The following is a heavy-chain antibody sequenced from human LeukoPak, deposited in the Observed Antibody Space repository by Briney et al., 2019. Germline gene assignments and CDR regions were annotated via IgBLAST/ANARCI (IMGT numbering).Heavy chain of an antibody. D-gene: IGHD3-3*01. CDR3: AKIGRYYDFWTGFYEEEVDYMDV. V-gene: IGHV3-23*01. CDR2: ISGSGGST. CDR1: GFTFSSYG. Sequence: GGSLRLSCAVSGFTFSSYGMTWVRRAPGKGLEWVSGISGSGGSTKHADSVKGRFTISRDNSKNTLYLQMNSLRAEDTAVYYCAKIGRYYDFWTGFYEEEVDYMDVWGKGTTVTVSS. J-gene: IGHJ6*03.